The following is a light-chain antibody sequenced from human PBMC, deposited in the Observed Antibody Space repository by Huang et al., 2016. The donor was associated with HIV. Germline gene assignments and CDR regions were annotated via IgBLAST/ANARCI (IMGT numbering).Light chain of an antibody. Sequence: DIVLTQSPGTLSLSPGERATLACRASPSVSSNYLAWYPQKPGQAPRLLILGASSRATGSPDKFSGSGSGTDFTLTISRLEPEDFAVYYCQRYGNSPSFGQGTKVEIK. CDR1: PSVSSNY. V-gene: IGKV3-20*01. CDR3: QRYGNSPS. J-gene: IGKJ1*01. CDR2: GAS.